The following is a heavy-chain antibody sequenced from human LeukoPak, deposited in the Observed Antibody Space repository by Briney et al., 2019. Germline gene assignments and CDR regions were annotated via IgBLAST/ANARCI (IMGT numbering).Heavy chain of an antibody. Sequence: PSETLPLTCTVSGGSISSGSYYWSWIRQPAGKGLEWIGRIYTSGSTNYNPSLKSRVTISVDTSKNQFSLKLSSVTAADTAVYYCARGDFSSSDYWGQGTLVTVSS. V-gene: IGHV4-61*02. CDR1: GGSISSGSYY. CDR2: IYTSGST. CDR3: ARGDFSSSDY. J-gene: IGHJ4*02. D-gene: IGHD6-6*01.